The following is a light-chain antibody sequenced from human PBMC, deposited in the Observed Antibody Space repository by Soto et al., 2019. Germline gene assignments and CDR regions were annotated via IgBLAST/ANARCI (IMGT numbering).Light chain of an antibody. CDR3: QQSYSTPLFT. CDR1: QSISNY. Sequence: IQMTQSPSSLSASVGDRVTITCRASQSISNYLNWYQQKPGTAPKLLIYAASTLQSGVTSRFSCSGSGTDFTLTISSLPSEDFSTFYSQQSYSTPLFTFGGGTKVDIK. V-gene: IGKV1-39*01. CDR2: AAS. J-gene: IGKJ4*01.